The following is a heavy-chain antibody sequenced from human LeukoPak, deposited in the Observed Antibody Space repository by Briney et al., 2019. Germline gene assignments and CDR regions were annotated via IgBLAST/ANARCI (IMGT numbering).Heavy chain of an antibody. D-gene: IGHD2-15*01. Sequence: GEALKISCTGSGYSFTSYCIGWVRQIPGKGLEWVGIIYPSDCDSRYRPSFQGQRTVSDDKSISTDCLQWSSLKASDTAMYYCVRGRDALLVAANDAFEIWGQGTMVTLSS. J-gene: IGHJ3*02. CDR3: VRGRDALLVAANDAFEI. CDR1: GYSFTSYC. V-gene: IGHV5-51*01. CDR2: IYPSDCDS.